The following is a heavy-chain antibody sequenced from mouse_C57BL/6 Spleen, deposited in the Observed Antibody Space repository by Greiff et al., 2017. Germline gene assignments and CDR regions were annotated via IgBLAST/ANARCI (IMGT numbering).Heavy chain of an antibody. CDR3: TNYYYGSSYFDY. CDR1: GYTFTDYE. D-gene: IGHD1-1*01. CDR2: IDPETGGT. Sequence: VKLMESGAELVRPGASVTLSCKASGYTFTDYEMHWVKQTPVHGLEWIGAIDPETGGTAYNQKFKGKAILTADKSSSTAYMELRSLTSEDSAVYYCTNYYYGSSYFDYWGQGTTLTVSS. J-gene: IGHJ2*01. V-gene: IGHV1-15*01.